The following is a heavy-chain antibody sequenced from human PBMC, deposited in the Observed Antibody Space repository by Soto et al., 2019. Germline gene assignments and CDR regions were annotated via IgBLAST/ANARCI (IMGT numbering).Heavy chain of an antibody. D-gene: IGHD6-13*01. J-gene: IGHJ4*02. Sequence: KTSETLSLTCTLSGGSFDSGGYYWSWIRQHPGRGLEWIGYIYYSGSTYYNPSLKSRVTISLDTSKNQFSLKLSSVTAADTAVYYCARDRSRAGYFDYWGQGALVTVSS. CDR2: IYYSGST. CDR1: GGSFDSGGYY. V-gene: IGHV4-31*03. CDR3: ARDRSRAGYFDY.